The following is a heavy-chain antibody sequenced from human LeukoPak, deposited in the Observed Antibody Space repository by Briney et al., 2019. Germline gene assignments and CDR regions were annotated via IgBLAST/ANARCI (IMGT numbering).Heavy chain of an antibody. Sequence: GGSLRLSCAASGFIFSDYWMHWVRQAPGKGLVWVSRINTDGSSINYADSVKGRSTISRDNAKNTLHLQMNSLRAEDTAVYYCARDLTGLVSDYWGQGKMVTVSS. V-gene: IGHV3-74*01. J-gene: IGHJ4*02. CDR2: INTDGSSI. CDR3: ARDLTGLVSDY. D-gene: IGHD3/OR15-3a*01. CDR1: GFIFSDYW.